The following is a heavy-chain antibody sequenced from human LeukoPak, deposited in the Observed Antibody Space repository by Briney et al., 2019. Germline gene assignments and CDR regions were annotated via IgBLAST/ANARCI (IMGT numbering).Heavy chain of an antibody. V-gene: IGHV4-30-2*05. Sequence: PSETLSLTCTVSGGSISSGGYYWSWIRQPPGKGLEWIGYIHHSGSTYYNPSLKSRVTISVDTSKNQFSLKLSSVTAADTAVYYCASTTTVTFPFDYWGQGTLVTVSS. D-gene: IGHD4-17*01. CDR3: ASTTTVTFPFDY. J-gene: IGHJ4*02. CDR2: IHHSGST. CDR1: GGSISSGGYY.